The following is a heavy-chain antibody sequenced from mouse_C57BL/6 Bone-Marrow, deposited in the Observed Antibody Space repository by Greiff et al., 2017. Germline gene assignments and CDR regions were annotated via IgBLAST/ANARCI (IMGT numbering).Heavy chain of an antibody. Sequence: EVQGVESGGDLVKPGGSLKLSCAASGFTFSSYGMSWVRQTPDQRLEWVATISSGGSYTYYPDSVKGRFTISRDNAKNTLYLQMSSLKSEDTAMYYCARQNDEFNFDYWGQGTALTVSS. D-gene: IGHD2-12*01. CDR2: ISSGGSYT. CDR3: ARQNDEFNFDY. CDR1: GFTFSSYG. V-gene: IGHV5-6*01. J-gene: IGHJ2*01.